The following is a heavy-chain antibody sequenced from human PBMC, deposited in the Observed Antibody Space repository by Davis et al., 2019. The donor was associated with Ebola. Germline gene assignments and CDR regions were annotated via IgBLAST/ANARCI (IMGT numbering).Heavy chain of an antibody. CDR1: GFTFSSYS. V-gene: IGHV3-48*02. CDR2: ISSSSSTI. CDR3: ARETYYYDSSRYYLPYLFDY. D-gene: IGHD3-22*01. J-gene: IGHJ4*02. Sequence: PGGSLRLSCAASGFTFSSYSMNWVRQAPGKGLEWVSYISSSSSTIYYADSVKGRFTISRDNAKNSLYLQMNSLRDEDTAVYYCARETYYYDSSRYYLPYLFDYWGQGTLVTVSS.